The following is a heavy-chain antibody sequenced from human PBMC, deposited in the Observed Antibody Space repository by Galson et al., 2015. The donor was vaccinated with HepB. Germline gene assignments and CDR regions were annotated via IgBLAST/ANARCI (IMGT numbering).Heavy chain of an antibody. CDR1: GFIFSSFG. CDR2: IWSDGSNK. D-gene: IGHD3/OR15-3a*01. J-gene: IGHJ4*02. CDR3: ARGWRGTYLSEGFDY. Sequence: SLRLSCAASGFIFSSFGMHWVRQAPGKGLEWVGVIWSDGSNKYYADFVKGRFTISRDNSKNTVYLRMNSLGDEDTAVYYCARGWRGTYLSEGFDYWGQGTLVTVSS. V-gene: IGHV3-33*01.